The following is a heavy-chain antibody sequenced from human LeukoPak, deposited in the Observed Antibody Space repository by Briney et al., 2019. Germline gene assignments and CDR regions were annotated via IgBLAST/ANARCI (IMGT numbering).Heavy chain of an antibody. Sequence: GESLKISCKASGYRFTTYWIGWVRQMPGKGLESMANIYPVYSYTRYTPSFQYQVTIPAHKSITTAYLQWRSLKASDTAMYYCARRHVYSSSLGDWYFDLWGRGTLVTVSS. V-gene: IGHV5-51*01. J-gene: IGHJ2*01. D-gene: IGHD6-6*01. CDR2: IYPVYSYT. CDR3: ARRHVYSSSLGDWYFDL. CDR1: GYRFTTYW.